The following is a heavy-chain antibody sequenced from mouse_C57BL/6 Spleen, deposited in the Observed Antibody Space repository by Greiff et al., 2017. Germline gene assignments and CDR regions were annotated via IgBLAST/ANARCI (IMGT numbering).Heavy chain of an antibody. D-gene: IGHD1-1*01. CDR1: GYTFTSYG. Sequence: VQLQQSGAELARPGASVKLSCKASGYTFTSYGISWVKQRTGQGLEWIGEIYPRSGNPYYNEKFKGKATLTADKSSSTAYMERRSLTSADSAVYCCARRGITTVVEYAMDYWGQGTSVTVSS. V-gene: IGHV1-81*01. CDR2: IYPRSGNP. J-gene: IGHJ4*01. CDR3: ARRGITTVVEYAMDY.